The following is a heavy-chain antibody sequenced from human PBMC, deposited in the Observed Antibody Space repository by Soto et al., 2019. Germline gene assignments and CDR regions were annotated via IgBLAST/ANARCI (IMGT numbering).Heavy chain of an antibody. D-gene: IGHD3-3*01. CDR3: ARSAIPTSGVVIIGYFHH. CDR1: GYIFSSYG. V-gene: IGHV1-18*01. J-gene: IGHJ1*01. CDR2: ISAYNGKT. Sequence: QVQLVQSGAEVKKPGASVKVSCKASGYIFSSYGISWVRQAPGQGLEWMGWISAYNGKTNYAQRLQGRVTMTTDTSTSTAYMELRSLRSDDTAVYYCARSAIPTSGVVIIGYFHHWGQGTLVTVSS.